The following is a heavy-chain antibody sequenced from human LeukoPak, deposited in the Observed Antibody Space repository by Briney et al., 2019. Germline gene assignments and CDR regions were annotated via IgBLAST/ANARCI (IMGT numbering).Heavy chain of an antibody. CDR1: GGSISSGSYY. V-gene: IGHV4-61*02. D-gene: IGHD3-9*01. CDR3: ARDPLRYFDWLGMDD. Sequence: SQTLSLTCTVSGGSISSGSYYWSWIRQPAGKGLEWIGRIYTSGSTNYNPSLKSRVTISVDTSKNQFSLKLSSVTAADTAVYYCARDPLRYFDWLGMDDWGKGATVTVSS. J-gene: IGHJ6*04. CDR2: IYTSGST.